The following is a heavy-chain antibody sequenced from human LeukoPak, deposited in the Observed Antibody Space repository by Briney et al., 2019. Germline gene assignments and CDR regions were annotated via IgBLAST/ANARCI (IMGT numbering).Heavy chain of an antibody. J-gene: IGHJ5*02. CDR3: ARERRDIVVVPAALGNNWFDP. CDR2: IWYDGSNK. D-gene: IGHD2-2*01. CDR1: GFTFSSYG. V-gene: IGHV3-33*01. Sequence: GGSLRLSCAASGFTFSSYGMHWVRQAPGKGLEWVAVIWYDGSNKYYADSVKGRFTISRDNSKNTLYLQMNSLRAEDTAVYYCARERRDIVVVPAALGNNWFDPWGQGTLVTVSS.